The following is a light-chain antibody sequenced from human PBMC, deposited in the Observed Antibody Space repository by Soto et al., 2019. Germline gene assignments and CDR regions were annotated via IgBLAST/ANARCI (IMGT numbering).Light chain of an antibody. CDR1: SSDIGDYDY. J-gene: IGLJ2*01. CDR3: SSYTATNTLVL. V-gene: IGLV2-14*03. Sequence: QSALTQPASVSGSPGQSITISCTGTSSDIGDYDYVSWYQQHPGKAPKLMIFDVSHRPSGVSERFSGSKSGTTASLTISGLQAEDEANYYCSSYTATNTLVLFGRGTKLTVL. CDR2: DVS.